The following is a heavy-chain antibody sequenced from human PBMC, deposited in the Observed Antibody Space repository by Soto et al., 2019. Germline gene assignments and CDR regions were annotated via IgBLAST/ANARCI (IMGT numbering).Heavy chain of an antibody. J-gene: IGHJ3*02. CDR2: IIPIFGTA. D-gene: IGHD1-26*01. CDR3: ARFNSGSYYEVFDI. CDR1: GGTFSSYA. Sequence: ASVKVSCKASGGTFSSYAISWVRQAPGQGLEWMGGIIPIFGTANYAQKFQGRVTITADESTSTAYMELSSLRSEDTAVYYCARFNSGSYYEVFDIWGQGTMVTVSS. V-gene: IGHV1-69*13.